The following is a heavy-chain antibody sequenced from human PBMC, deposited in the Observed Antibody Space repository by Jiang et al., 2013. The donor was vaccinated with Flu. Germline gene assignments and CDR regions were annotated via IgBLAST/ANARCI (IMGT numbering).Heavy chain of an antibody. J-gene: IGHJ6*02. CDR1: GGSINSFY. D-gene: IGHD1-26*01. V-gene: IGHV4-59*01. Sequence: TCTVSGGSINSFYWTWLRQTPGKGLEWIGYSYHTGSTTYNPSLKSRVTISVDKSKNQFSLKLSSVTAADTAVYYCARALAATPLGYGMDVWGQGTTVTVSS. CDR3: ARALAATPLGYGMDV. CDR2: SYHTGST.